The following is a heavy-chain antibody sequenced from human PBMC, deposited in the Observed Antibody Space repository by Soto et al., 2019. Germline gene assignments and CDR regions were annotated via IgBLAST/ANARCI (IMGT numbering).Heavy chain of an antibody. V-gene: IGHV3-23*01. CDR1: GFTFKNYD. Sequence: EVELLESGGGLVQPGGSLRLSCVASGFTFKNYDMRWIRQAPGKGLEWVSGISGSGGVTYYADSVKGQFTISIDNSKNTLYLQMNSLRAEDTAIYYCAKNRQFRSYYESAGHYDNWGQGTLVTVSS. D-gene: IGHD3-10*01. CDR3: AKNRQFRSYYESAGHYDN. CDR2: ISGSGGVT. J-gene: IGHJ4*02.